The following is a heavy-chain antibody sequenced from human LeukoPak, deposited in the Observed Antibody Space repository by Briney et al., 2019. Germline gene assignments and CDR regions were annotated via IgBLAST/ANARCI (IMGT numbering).Heavy chain of an antibody. D-gene: IGHD3-22*01. CDR3: ARVAYFDNSGNYYNFDY. CDR1: GYSISSGYY. V-gene: IGHV4-38-2*02. CDR2: IWHSGIT. J-gene: IGHJ4*02. Sequence: SETLSLTCTVSGYSISSGYYWGWIRQPPGKGLEWIGNIWHSGITYYNPSLKSRVTISVDTSKNQLSLKLGSVTAADTAVYYCARVAYFDNSGNYYNFDYWGQGTLVTVSS.